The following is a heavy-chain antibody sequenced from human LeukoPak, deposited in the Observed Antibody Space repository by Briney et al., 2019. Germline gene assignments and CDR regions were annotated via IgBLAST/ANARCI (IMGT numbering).Heavy chain of an antibody. CDR1: GYTFTSYG. CDR3: ARDGSYYDILTDYYGMDV. V-gene: IGHV1-18*01. CDR2: ISAYNGNT. J-gene: IGHJ6*02. Sequence: ASVKVSCKASGYTFTSYGISWVRQAPGQGLEWMGWISAYNGNTNYAQKLQGRVTMTTDTSTSTAYMELRSLRSDDTAVYYCARDGSYYDILTDYYGMDVWGQGTTVTVSS. D-gene: IGHD3-9*01.